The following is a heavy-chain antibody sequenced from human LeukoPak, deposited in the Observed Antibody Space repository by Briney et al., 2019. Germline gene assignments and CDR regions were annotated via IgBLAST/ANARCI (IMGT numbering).Heavy chain of an antibody. V-gene: IGHV3-30-3*01. CDR2: ISHDGGYQ. CDR1: GFTFSSHA. J-gene: IGHJ4*02. CDR3: AWELTKRYDS. Sequence: GGSLRLSCAASGFTFSSHAMHWVRQAPGEGLKWVAVISHDGGYQDYADSVKGRFIISRDNPRNTLYLQMNSLRSEDTAVYYCAWELTKRYDSWGQGTLVTVSS. D-gene: IGHD5-24*01.